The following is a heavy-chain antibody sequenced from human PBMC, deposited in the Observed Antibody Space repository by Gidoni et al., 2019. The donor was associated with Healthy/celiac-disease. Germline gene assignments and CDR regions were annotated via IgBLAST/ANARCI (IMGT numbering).Heavy chain of an antibody. D-gene: IGHD2-2*01. CDR2: ISSSSSYR. CDR3: ARDSLVVPAAMALGYYYYGMDV. Sequence: EVQLVESGGGLVKPGGSLRLSCAASGFTFSSYSMTWVRQAPGKGLEWVSSISSSSSYRYDADSVKGRFTISRDNAKNSLYLQMNSLRAEDTAVYYCARDSLVVPAAMALGYYYYGMDVWGQGTTVTVSS. V-gene: IGHV3-21*01. CDR1: GFTFSSYS. J-gene: IGHJ6*02.